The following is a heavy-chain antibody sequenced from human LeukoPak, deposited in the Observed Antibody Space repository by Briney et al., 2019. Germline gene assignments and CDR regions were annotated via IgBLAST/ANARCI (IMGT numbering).Heavy chain of an antibody. D-gene: IGHD2-8*01. CDR2: ISSSNSYI. CDR1: GFTFRTYT. V-gene: IGHV3-21*01. Sequence: GGSLSLSCAASGFTFRTYTMNWARQAPGKGLEGVSSISSSNSYIYYADSVKGRFTISRDNAKNSLYLQMNSLRAEDTAVYYCARDMVDGVCYFAECIDAFDMWGQGTVVTVSS. J-gene: IGHJ3*02. CDR3: ARDMVDGVCYFAECIDAFDM.